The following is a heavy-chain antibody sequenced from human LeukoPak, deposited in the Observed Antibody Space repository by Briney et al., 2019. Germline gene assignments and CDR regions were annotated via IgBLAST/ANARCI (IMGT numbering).Heavy chain of an antibody. CDR3: AKWKYSNSGIDDY. CDR1: GFIFRSYG. D-gene: IGHD6-6*01. Sequence: GGSLRLSCAASGFIFRSYGMHWVRQAPGKGLEWVAVISYDGSNEYYGDSVKGRFTISRDNSKNTLHLQMNSLRVEDTAVYYCAKWKYSNSGIDDYWGQGTLVTVSS. J-gene: IGHJ4*02. CDR2: ISYDGSNE. V-gene: IGHV3-30*18.